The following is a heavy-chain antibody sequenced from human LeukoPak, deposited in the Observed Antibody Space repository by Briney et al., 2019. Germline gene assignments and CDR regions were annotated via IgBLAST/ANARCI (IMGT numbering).Heavy chain of an antibody. Sequence: RGSLRLSCAASGFTFSSYAMSWVRQAPGEGLEWVSAISGSGGSTYYADSVKGRFTISRDNPKNTLYLQINSLRAEDTAVYYCAKAGDIVVVVAASPFDYWGQGTLVTVSS. CDR1: GFTFSSYA. CDR2: ISGSGGST. D-gene: IGHD2-15*01. CDR3: AKAGDIVVVVAASPFDY. J-gene: IGHJ4*02. V-gene: IGHV3-23*01.